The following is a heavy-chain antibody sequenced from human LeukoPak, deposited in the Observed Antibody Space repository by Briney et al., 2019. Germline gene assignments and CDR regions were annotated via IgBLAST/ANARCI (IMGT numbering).Heavy chain of an antibody. J-gene: IGHJ4*02. CDR3: ASDYDSSGYYYPKFDY. Sequence: SVKVSRKASGGTFSSYAISWVRQAPGQGLEWMGRIIPIFGTANYAQKFQGRVTITTDESTSTAYMELSSLRSEDTALYYCASDYDSSGYYYPKFDYWGQGTLVTVSS. D-gene: IGHD3-22*01. CDR2: IIPIFGTA. V-gene: IGHV1-69*05. CDR1: GGTFSSYA.